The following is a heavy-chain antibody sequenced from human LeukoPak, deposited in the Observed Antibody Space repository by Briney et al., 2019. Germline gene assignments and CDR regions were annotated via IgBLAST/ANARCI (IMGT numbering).Heavy chain of an antibody. J-gene: IGHJ4*02. CDR1: GYTFTGYY. CDR3: ARDDYYGSGTPSY. D-gene: IGHD3-10*01. V-gene: IGHV1-2*02. Sequence: EASVKVSCKASGYTFTGYYMHWVRQAPGQGLERMGWINPNSGGTNYAQKFQGRVTMTRDTSISTAYMELSRLRSDDTAVYYCARDDYYGSGTPSYWGQGTLVTVSS. CDR2: INPNSGGT.